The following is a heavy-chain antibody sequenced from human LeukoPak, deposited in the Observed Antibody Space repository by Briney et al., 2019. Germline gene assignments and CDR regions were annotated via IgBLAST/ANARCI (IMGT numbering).Heavy chain of an antibody. CDR3: ARDGGYSYGLFDY. CDR2: IYYSGST. D-gene: IGHD5-18*01. Sequence: SETLTLTCTVSGGSISSGDYYWSWIRQPPGKGLEWIGYIYYSGSTYYNPSLKSRVTISVDTSKNQFSLKLSSVTAADTAVYYCARDGGYSYGLFDYWGQGTLVTVSS. CDR1: GGSISSGDYY. V-gene: IGHV4-30-4*08. J-gene: IGHJ4*02.